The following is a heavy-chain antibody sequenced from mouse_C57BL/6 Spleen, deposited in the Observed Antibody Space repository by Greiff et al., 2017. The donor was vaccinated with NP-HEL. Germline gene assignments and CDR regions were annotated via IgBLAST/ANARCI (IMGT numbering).Heavy chain of an antibody. J-gene: IGHJ1*03. CDR2: ISSGSSTI. V-gene: IGHV5-17*01. CDR3: ARREGYYGSSSWYFDV. Sequence: EVQRVESGGGLVKPGGSLKLSCAASGFTFSDYGMHWVRQAPEKGLEWVAYISSGSSTIYYADTVKGRFTISRDNAKNTLFLQMTSLRSEDTAMYYCARREGYYGSSSWYFDVWGTGTTVTVSS. D-gene: IGHD1-1*01. CDR1: GFTFSDYG.